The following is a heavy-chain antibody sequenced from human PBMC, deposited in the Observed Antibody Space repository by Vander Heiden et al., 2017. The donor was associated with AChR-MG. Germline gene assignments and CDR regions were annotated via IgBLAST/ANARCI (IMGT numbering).Heavy chain of an antibody. Sequence: QVQLVQSGAEVTQPGASVKVSCTASGYSFTGHYIHWVRPAPGQGLGWMGWINPNSGGTNYAEKFQGRVTMTRDTSISTAYMELSRLRSDDTAVYYCARGDTSAYYPLYYYYYMDVWGKGTTVTVSS. D-gene: IGHD3-22*01. J-gene: IGHJ6*03. CDR3: ARGDTSAYYPLYYYYYMDV. V-gene: IGHV1-2*02. CDR2: INPNSGGT. CDR1: GYSFTGHY.